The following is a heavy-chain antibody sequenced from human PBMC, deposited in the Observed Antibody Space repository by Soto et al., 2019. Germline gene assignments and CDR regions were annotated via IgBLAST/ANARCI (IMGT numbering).Heavy chain of an antibody. J-gene: IGHJ4*02. CDR2: IYYSGST. CDR3: ARDNSYGPKFDY. D-gene: IGHD5-18*01. CDR1: GGSISSGGYY. V-gene: IGHV4-31*03. Sequence: SETLSLTCTVSGGSISSGGYYWSWIRQHPGKGLEWIGYIYYSGSTYYNPSLKSRVTISVDTSKNQFSLKLSSVTAADTAVYYCARDNSYGPKFDYWGQGTLVTVS.